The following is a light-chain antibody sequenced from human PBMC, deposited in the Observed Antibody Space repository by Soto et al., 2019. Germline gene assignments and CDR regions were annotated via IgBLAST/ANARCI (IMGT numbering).Light chain of an antibody. J-gene: IGKJ1*01. Sequence: EIVMTQSPATLSVSPGERATLSCRASQSISSNVAWYQQKPGQAPRLLIYDASTRATGIPASFSGSGSGTEFTLTISSLQSEDFAVYYCHQYNNWPPWTFGQGTKVAI. V-gene: IGKV3-15*01. CDR2: DAS. CDR1: QSISSN. CDR3: HQYNNWPPWT.